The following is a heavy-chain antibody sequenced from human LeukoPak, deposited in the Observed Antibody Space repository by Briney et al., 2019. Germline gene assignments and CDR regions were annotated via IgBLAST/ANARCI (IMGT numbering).Heavy chain of an antibody. Sequence: GGPLRLSCAASGFTFSSYAMHWVRQAPGKGLEYVSAISSNGGSTYYANSVKGRFTISRDNSKNTLYLQMGSLRAEDIAVYYCAIMDIVVVPAAIRPLHYYYYGMDVWGQGTTVTVSS. CDR3: AIMDIVVVPAAIRPLHYYYYGMDV. J-gene: IGHJ6*02. V-gene: IGHV3-64*01. CDR2: ISSNGGST. CDR1: GFTFSSYA. D-gene: IGHD2-2*03.